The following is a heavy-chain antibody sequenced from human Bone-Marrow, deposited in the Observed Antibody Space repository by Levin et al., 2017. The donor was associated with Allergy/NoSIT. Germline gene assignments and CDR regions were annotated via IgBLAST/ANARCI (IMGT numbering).Heavy chain of an antibody. D-gene: IGHD2-15*01. Sequence: ASVKVSCKVSGYTLTELSMHWVRQAPGKGLEWMGGFDPEDGETIYAQKFQGRVTMTEDTSTDTAYMELSSLRSEDTAVYYCATSVVVVAATRSGFDYWGQGTLVTVSS. J-gene: IGHJ4*02. V-gene: IGHV1-24*01. CDR1: GYTLTELS. CDR3: ATSVVVVAATRSGFDY. CDR2: FDPEDGET.